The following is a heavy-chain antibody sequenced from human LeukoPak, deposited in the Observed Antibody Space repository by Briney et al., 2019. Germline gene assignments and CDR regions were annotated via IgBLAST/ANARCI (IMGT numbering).Heavy chain of an antibody. V-gene: IGHV4-31*03. D-gene: IGHD3-16*02. Sequence: PSETLSLTCTVSGGSISSGGYYWSWIRQHPGKGLEWIGYIYYSGSTYYNPSLKSRVTISVDTSKNQFSLKLSSVTAADTAVYYCARGHGGHRVTYYDYVWGSYRQYYFDYWGQGTLVTVSS. CDR3: ARGHGGHRVTYYDYVWGSYRQYYFDY. CDR1: GGSISSGGYY. J-gene: IGHJ4*02. CDR2: IYYSGST.